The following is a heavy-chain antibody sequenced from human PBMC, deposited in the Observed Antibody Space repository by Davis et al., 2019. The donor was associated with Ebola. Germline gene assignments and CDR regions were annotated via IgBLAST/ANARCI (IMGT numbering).Heavy chain of an antibody. D-gene: IGHD3-22*01. J-gene: IGHJ4*02. Sequence: SETLSLTCAVSGGSISSSNWWSWVRQPPGKGLEWIGEIYHSGSTNYNPSLKSRVTISVDTSKNQFSLKLSSVTAADTAVYYCARDIVYDSSGYYDDYWGQGTLVTVSS. CDR1: GGSISSSNW. CDR3: ARDIVYDSSGYYDDY. CDR2: IYHSGST. V-gene: IGHV4-4*02.